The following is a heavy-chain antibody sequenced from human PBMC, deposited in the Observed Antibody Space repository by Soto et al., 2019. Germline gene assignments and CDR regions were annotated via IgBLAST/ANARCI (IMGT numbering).Heavy chain of an antibody. Sequence: GESLKISCKASGFRSTNSWITWARQMPGKGLEWMGRIDPSDSYTTYSPSFQGHVTISADKSISTAYLQWGSLKASDTAIYYCARQIYDSDTGPNFQYYFDSWGQGTPVTVSS. D-gene: IGHD3-22*01. CDR2: IDPSDSYT. CDR1: GFRSTNSW. CDR3: ARQIYDSDTGPNFQYYFDS. J-gene: IGHJ4*02. V-gene: IGHV5-10-1*01.